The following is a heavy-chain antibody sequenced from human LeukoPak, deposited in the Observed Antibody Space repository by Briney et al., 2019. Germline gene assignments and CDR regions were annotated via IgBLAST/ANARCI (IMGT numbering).Heavy chain of an antibody. V-gene: IGHV3-7*01. CDR1: GFTFSSYW. CDR3: ARGGEDSSISVWTNDY. J-gene: IGHJ4*02. D-gene: IGHD6-6*01. CDR2: IKQDGSEK. Sequence: GGSLRLSCAASGFTFSSYWMSWVRQAPGKGLEWVANIKQDGSEKYYVDSVKGRFTISRDNAKNSLYLQMNSLRAEDTAVYYCARGGEDSSISVWTNDYWGQGTLVTVSS.